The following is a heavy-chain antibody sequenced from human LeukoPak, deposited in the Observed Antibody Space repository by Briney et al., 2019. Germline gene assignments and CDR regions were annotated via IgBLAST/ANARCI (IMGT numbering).Heavy chain of an antibody. V-gene: IGHV3-21*01. J-gene: IGHJ3*02. CDR3: ARDRGIYSGWDAFDI. CDR2: ISSSSSYI. CDR1: GFTFSSYS. Sequence: GGPLRLSCAASGFTFSSYSMNWVRQAPGKGLEWVSSISSSSSYIYYADSVKGRFTISRDNAKNSLYLQMNSLRAEDTAVYYCARDRGIYSGWDAFDIWGQGTMVTVSS. D-gene: IGHD2-15*01.